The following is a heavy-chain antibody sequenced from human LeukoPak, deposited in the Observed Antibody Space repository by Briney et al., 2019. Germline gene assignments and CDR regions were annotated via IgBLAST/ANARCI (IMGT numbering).Heavy chain of an antibody. J-gene: IGHJ6*02. V-gene: IGHV1-2*02. CDR1: GYAFVDYY. Sequence: ASVKVSCKASGYAFVDYYMHWVRQAPGQGLEWMGWINPNSGGTNHAQKFQGRVTMTRDTSISTAYMELSSLRSDDTAVYYCARDGDTYGYYYYGLDVWGQGTTVTVSS. CDR3: ARDGDTYGYYYYGLDV. D-gene: IGHD5-18*01. CDR2: INPNSGGT.